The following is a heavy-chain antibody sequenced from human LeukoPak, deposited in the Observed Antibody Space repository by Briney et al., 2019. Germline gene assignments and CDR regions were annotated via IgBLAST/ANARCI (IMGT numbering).Heavy chain of an antibody. D-gene: IGHD1-26*01. J-gene: IGHJ4*02. CDR2: IYYSGST. CDR3: AREQDYGSYSYY. V-gene: IGHV4-39*07. Sequence: PSETLSLTCTVSGGSISSSNFYWGWIRQPPGKGLEWIGSIYYSGSTYYNPSLKSRVTISVDTSKNQFSLKLSSVTAADTAVYYCAREQDYGSYSYYWGQGTLVTVSS. CDR1: GGSISSSNFY.